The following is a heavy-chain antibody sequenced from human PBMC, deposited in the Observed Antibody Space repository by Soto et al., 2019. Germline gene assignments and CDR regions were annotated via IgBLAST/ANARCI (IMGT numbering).Heavy chain of an antibody. CDR2: IWYDGSNK. CDR1: GFTFSSYG. Sequence: QVQLVESGGGVVQPGRSLRLSCAASGFTFSSYGMHWVRQAPCKGLEWVAVIWYDGSNKYYADSVKGRFTISRDNSMNTLYLQMNSLRAEATAVYYCARDSWLGRYYFDYWGQGTLVTVSS. J-gene: IGHJ4*02. CDR3: ARDSWLGRYYFDY. D-gene: IGHD6-19*01. V-gene: IGHV3-33*01.